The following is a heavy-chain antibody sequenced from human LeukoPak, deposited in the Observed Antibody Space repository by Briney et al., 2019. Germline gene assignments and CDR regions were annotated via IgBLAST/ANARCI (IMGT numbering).Heavy chain of an antibody. CDR3: ARGVLSRYYYMDV. D-gene: IGHD6-6*01. CDR2: INHSGRI. Sequence: PSETLSLXCAVYGGSFSGYYWNWIRQSPGKGLEWIGEINHSGRINYNPSLKSRVTISVDTSKNQFSLNLSSVTAADTAVYFCARGVLSRYYYMDVWGKGTTVTVSS. CDR1: GGSFSGYY. V-gene: IGHV4-34*01. J-gene: IGHJ6*03.